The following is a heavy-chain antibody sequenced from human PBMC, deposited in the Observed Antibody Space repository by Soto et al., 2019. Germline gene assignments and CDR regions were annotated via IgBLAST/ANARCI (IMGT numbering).Heavy chain of an antibody. CDR2: INSDGSRT. CDR1: GFIFNIYW. Sequence: GFLRLSCVGSGFIFNIYWMSWVGQVPGKGLVWVSRINSDGSRTSYADSAKGRFTISRDNAKNTVYLQMNSLRAEDTAVYYCARGDGDYYDGNGYLGRHWGQGTLVTVSS. J-gene: IGHJ4*02. D-gene: IGHD3-22*01. V-gene: IGHV3-74*01. CDR3: ARGDGDYYDGNGYLGRH.